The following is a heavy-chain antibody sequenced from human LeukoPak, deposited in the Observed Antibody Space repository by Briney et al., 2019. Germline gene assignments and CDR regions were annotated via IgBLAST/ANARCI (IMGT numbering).Heavy chain of an antibody. CDR2: FNTYTGNP. CDR3: ARWGWLDAFDI. V-gene: IGHV7-81*01. D-gene: IGHD5-12*01. Sequence: ASVKVSCKASGYSFTTYGMNWVPQAPGQGLEWMGWFNTYTGNPTYAQGFTGRFVFSMDTSASTAYLQISSPKAEDMAMYYCARWGWLDAFDIWGQGTMVTVSS. CDR1: GYSFTTYG. J-gene: IGHJ3*02.